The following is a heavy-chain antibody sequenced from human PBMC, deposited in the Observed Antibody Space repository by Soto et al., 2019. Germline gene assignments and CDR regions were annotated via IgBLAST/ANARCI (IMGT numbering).Heavy chain of an antibody. CDR2: IYYSGST. D-gene: IGHD6-19*01. V-gene: IGHV4-59*01. J-gene: IGHJ5*02. CDR3: ARDAPRDSSGWSDWFDP. Sequence: SETLSLTCTVSGGSISSYYWSWIRQPPGKGLEWIGYIYYSGSTNYNPSLKSRVTKSVDTSKNQFSLKLSSVTAADTAVYYCARDAPRDSSGWSDWFDPWGQGTLVTVS. CDR1: GGSISSYY.